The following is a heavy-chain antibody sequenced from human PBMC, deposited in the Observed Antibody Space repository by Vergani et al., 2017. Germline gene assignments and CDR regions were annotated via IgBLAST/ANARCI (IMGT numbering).Heavy chain of an antibody. CDR3: ARDGVVTSTAGFRDAFDI. J-gene: IGHJ3*02. D-gene: IGHD4-23*01. Sequence: QLHLVESGGGFVKPGGSLRLSCSASGFNISHYYMSWIRQAPGKGLEWVSYISSSGSTIFHADSVKGRFTISRDSANKSLYLQMTSLKSEDTAMYYCARDGVVTSTAGFRDAFDIWGQGTMVTVSS. CDR2: ISSSGSTI. CDR1: GFNISHYY. V-gene: IGHV3-11*04.